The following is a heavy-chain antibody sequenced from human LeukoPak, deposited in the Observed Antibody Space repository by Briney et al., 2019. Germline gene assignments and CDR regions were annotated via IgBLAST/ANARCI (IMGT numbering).Heavy chain of an antibody. Sequence: SETLSLNCAVSGYSISSGYYWGWIRQPPGKGLEWIGSIYHSGSTYYNPSLKSRVTISVDTSKNQFSLKLSSVTAADTAVYYCASTVKAIGATPGYWGQGTLVTVSS. CDR2: IYHSGST. V-gene: IGHV4-38-2*01. CDR1: GYSISSGYY. J-gene: IGHJ4*02. CDR3: ASTVKAIGATPGY. D-gene: IGHD4-17*01.